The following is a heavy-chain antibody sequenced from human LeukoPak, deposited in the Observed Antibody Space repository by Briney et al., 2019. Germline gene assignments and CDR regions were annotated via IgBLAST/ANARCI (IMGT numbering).Heavy chain of an antibody. V-gene: IGHV3-23*01. CDR3: AKGLVRNWNYAPFDT. CDR1: GFTFSSYS. CDR2: ISSNGGST. J-gene: IGHJ5*02. D-gene: IGHD1-7*01. Sequence: GGSLRLSCAASGFTFSSYSMSWVRQAPGKGLEWVSPISSNGGSTYSADSVESRVTSSRGKSSNTRYLPMNSLKAEDTAGYYCAKGLVRNWNYAPFDTWGEGALVTDSS.